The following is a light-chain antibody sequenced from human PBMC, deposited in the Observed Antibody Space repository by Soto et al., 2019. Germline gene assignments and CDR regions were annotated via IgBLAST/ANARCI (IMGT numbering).Light chain of an antibody. CDR1: QSVSTTY. CDR2: ATS. CDR3: QQYDNSPPYS. V-gene: IGKV3-20*01. Sequence: EIVLTQSPGSLSLSPGEGATLSCRASQSVSTTYLAWSQLKPGQAPRLVIYATSSRAAGIPDRFRGSGSGAEFTLAIISLVAVDVGVYLCQQYDNSPPYSFGQGTKLDIK. J-gene: IGKJ2*03.